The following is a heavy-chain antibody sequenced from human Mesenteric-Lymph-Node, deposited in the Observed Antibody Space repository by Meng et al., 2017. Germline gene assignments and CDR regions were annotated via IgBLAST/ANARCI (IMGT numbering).Heavy chain of an antibody. CDR3: AKLRHATVPGI. Sequence: GESLKISCAASGFTFSSYSMNWVRQAPGKGLEWVSSISSSSSYIYYADSVKGRFTISRDNAKNSLYLQMNSLRAEDTAVYYCAKLRHATVPGIWGQGTTVTVSS. CDR2: ISSSSSYI. J-gene: IGHJ6*02. V-gene: IGHV3-21*04. D-gene: IGHD4-17*01. CDR1: GFTFSSYS.